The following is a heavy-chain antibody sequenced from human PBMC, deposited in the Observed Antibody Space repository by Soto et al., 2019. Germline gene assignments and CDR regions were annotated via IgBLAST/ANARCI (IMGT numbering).Heavy chain of an antibody. V-gene: IGHV4-31*03. Sequence: QVQLQESGPGLVKPSQTLSLTCTVSGGSISSGGYYWSWIRQHPRKGLEWIGYIYYSGSTYYNPSLKSRVTISVHTSKNQFSLKLSSVTAADTAVYYCARETRGYDFGSGYYYYGMDVWGQGTTVTVSS. CDR3: ARETRGYDFGSGYYYYGMDV. CDR1: GGSISSGGYY. CDR2: IYYSGST. J-gene: IGHJ6*02. D-gene: IGHD3-3*01.